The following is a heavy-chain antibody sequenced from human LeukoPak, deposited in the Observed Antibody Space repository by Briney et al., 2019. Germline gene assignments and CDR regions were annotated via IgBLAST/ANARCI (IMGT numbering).Heavy chain of an antibody. CDR1: RYSSASYW. CDR2: IYPGDSDI. CDR3: ASDDYGDHVL. J-gene: IGHJ4*02. D-gene: IGHD4-17*01. Sequence: GESLKISCKASRYSSASYWIAWVRQMPGKGLEWMGIIYPGDSDIMYSPSFQGQVTISADKSISTAYLQWSSLKASDTAMYYCASDDYGDHVLWGQGTLVTVSS. V-gene: IGHV5-51*01.